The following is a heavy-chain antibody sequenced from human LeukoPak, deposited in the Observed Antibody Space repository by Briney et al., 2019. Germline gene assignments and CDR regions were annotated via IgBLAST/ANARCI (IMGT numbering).Heavy chain of an antibody. CDR3: ARGWELLREFDY. CDR2: IHRSGST. D-gene: IGHD1-26*01. Sequence: SETLSLTCVVSGGSISNINNWWSWVRQPPGKGLEWIGEIHRSGSTNYNPSPKSRVTISVDTSKNQFSLKLSSVTAADTAVYYCARGWELLREFDYWGQGTLVTVSS. V-gene: IGHV4-4*02. J-gene: IGHJ4*02. CDR1: GGSISNINNW.